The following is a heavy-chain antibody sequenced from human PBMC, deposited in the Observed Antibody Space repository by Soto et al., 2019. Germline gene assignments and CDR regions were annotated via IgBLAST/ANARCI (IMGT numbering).Heavy chain of an antibody. CDR2: ISPYTGNT. CDR3: ARVTYSTSVGGPAWLDP. CDR1: GYIFTKYG. V-gene: IGHV1-18*01. D-gene: IGHD1-26*01. Sequence: QVQLVQSGAEVKKPGASVKVSCKASGYIFTKYGISWIRQAPGQGLEWMGWISPYTGNTDSAQSFQGRVTLTTDTSTNTSYMELRSLRSDDTALYYCARVTYSTSVGGPAWLDPGGQGSLVTVSS. J-gene: IGHJ5*02.